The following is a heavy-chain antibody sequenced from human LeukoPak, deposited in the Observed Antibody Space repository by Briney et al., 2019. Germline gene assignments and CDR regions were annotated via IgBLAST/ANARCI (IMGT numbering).Heavy chain of an antibody. CDR2: IYPGDSDT. J-gene: IGHJ4*02. D-gene: IGHD3-10*01. V-gene: IGHV5-51*01. CDR1: GYSFTSYW. Sequence: GESLKISCKGSGYSFTSYWIGWMRQMPGKGLEWMGIIYPGDSDTRYSPSFQGQVTISADKSISTAYLQWSSLKASDTAMYYCARQGYYGSGSYRYYFDYWGQGTLVTVSS. CDR3: ARQGYYGSGSYRYYFDY.